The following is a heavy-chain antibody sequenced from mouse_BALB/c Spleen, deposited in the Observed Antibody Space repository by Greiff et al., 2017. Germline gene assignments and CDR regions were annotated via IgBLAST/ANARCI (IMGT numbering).Heavy chain of an antibody. CDR3: ARDRGDEAWFAY. J-gene: IGHJ3*01. CDR1: GFSFRDDY. CDR2: FIDGGSYT. V-gene: IGHV5-4*02. D-gene: IGHD3-3*01. Sequence: DVKLVESGGGLVKPGGSLKLPCAVSGFSFRDDYLYWVRRTPEKRLVWVTTFIDGGSYTYYPDSVKGRFTISRDNAKNNLYLQMSSLKSEDTAMYYCARDRGDEAWFAYWGQGTLVTVSA.